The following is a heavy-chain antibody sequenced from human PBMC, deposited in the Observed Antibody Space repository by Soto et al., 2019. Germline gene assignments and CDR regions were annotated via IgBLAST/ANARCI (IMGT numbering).Heavy chain of an antibody. CDR1: GYAFPWFN. V-gene: IGHV1-3*01. Sequence: QVQLVQSGAEVKKPGASVKVSCKASGYAFPWFNIHWVRPAPGQRLEWMGWINAGNGNTKYSQKFQGRVTFTRDTSANTAYMELSSLISEDTAVYYCARPKDYDDCLDLWGQGTLVTVSS. CDR3: ARPKDYDDCLDL. D-gene: IGHD3-22*01. CDR2: INAGNGNT. J-gene: IGHJ4*02.